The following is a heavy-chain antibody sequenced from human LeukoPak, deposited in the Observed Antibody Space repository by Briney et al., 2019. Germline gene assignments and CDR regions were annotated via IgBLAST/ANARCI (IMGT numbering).Heavy chain of an antibody. CDR1: GGTFSSYA. CDR3: ARARVPAGNVYYYYYGMDV. D-gene: IGHD2-2*01. J-gene: IGHJ6*02. V-gene: IGHV1-69*04. Sequence: SVKVSCKASGGTFSSYAISWVRQAPGQGLEWMGRIIPILGIANYAQKFLGRVTITADKSTSTAYMELSSLRSEDTAVYYCARARVPAGNVYYYYYGMDVWGQGTTVTVSS. CDR2: IIPILGIA.